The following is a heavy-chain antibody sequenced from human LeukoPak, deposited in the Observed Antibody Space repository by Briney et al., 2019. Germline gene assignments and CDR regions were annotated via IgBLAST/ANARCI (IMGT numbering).Heavy chain of an antibody. D-gene: IGHD3-22*01. J-gene: IGHJ4*02. V-gene: IGHV1-18*04. CDR3: ARGPYDSSGYYYAEFDC. Sequence: ASVKVSCKASGYTLITYRISWVRQAPGQGLEWMGWSSAYNGNTNYAQKLQGRVTMTTDTSTSTAYMELRSLRSDDTAVYYCARGPYDSSGYYYAEFDCWGQGTLVTVSS. CDR2: SSAYNGNT. CDR1: GYTLITYR.